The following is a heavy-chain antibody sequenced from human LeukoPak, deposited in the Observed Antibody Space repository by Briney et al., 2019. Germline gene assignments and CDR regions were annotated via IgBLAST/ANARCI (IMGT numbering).Heavy chain of an antibody. Sequence: GGSLRLSCVASGFTFSGYSMNWVRQAPGKGLEWVSLITTTSSYIYYADSVKGRFAISRDNAKNSLYLQMNSLRAEDTAVYYCARVLTGYSYYYYYYMDVWGKGTTVTVSS. CDR3: ARVLTGYSYYYYYYMDV. CDR1: GFTFSGYS. V-gene: IGHV3-21*01. J-gene: IGHJ6*03. CDR2: ITTTSSYI. D-gene: IGHD3-9*01.